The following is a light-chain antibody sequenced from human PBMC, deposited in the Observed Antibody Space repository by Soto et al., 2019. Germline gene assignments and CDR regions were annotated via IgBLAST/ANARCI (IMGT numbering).Light chain of an antibody. CDR3: QTWGTGFHVV. Sequence: QLVLTQSPSASASLGDSVKVTCTLSSGHSSFDIAWHQQQPEKGPRFLMKLNSDGSHNRGDGIPDRFSGSSSGAERYLTISSLQSEDEADYYCQTWGTGFHVVFGGGTKLTVL. J-gene: IGLJ2*01. V-gene: IGLV4-69*01. CDR1: SGHSSFD. CDR2: LNSDGSH.